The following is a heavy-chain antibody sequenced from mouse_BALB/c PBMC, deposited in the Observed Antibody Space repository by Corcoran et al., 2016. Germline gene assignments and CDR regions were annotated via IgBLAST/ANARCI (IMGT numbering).Heavy chain of an antibody. CDR3: ARDADWYLDV. CDR2: INPNNGGT. J-gene: IGHJ1*01. CDR1: GYTCTDYY. Sequence: EVQLQQSGPELVKPGASVKMSCKASGYTCTDYYMKWVKQSHGKRLEWIGDINPNNGGTSYNQKFKGKATLTVDKSSSTAYMQLNILTSEDSAVYYCARDADWYLDVWGAGTTVTVSS. V-gene: IGHV1-26*01.